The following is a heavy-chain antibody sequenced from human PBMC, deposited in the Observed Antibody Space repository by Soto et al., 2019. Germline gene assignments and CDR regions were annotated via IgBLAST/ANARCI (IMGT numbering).Heavy chain of an antibody. V-gene: IGHV5-51*03. D-gene: IGHD2-2*01. CDR1: GFTFSSYS. CDR3: GTWRGSSLFDY. Sequence: PGESLKISCKASGFTFSSYSLGWVRHMPGKGLRWMGNIFSSDSSAKYSPSFVGQVTISVDRSINTAYLKWSSLKASDTAISYFGTWRGSSLFDYWGAGILVTVTS. CDR2: IFSSDSSA. J-gene: IGHJ4*02.